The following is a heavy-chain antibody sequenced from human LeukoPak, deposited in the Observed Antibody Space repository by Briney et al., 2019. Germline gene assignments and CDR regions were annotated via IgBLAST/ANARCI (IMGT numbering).Heavy chain of an antibody. D-gene: IGHD2-15*01. V-gene: IGHV3-48*01. J-gene: IGHJ5*02. CDR3: ARIIGSPALVGWFDP. CDR1: GFTFSIYS. Sequence: GGSLRLSCAASGFTFSIYSMNWVRQAPGKGLEWVSYISSSSSSIYYADSVKGRFTISRDNAKKSLYLQLNSLRADDTAVYYCARIIGSPALVGWFDPWGRGTLVTVSS. CDR2: ISSSSSSI.